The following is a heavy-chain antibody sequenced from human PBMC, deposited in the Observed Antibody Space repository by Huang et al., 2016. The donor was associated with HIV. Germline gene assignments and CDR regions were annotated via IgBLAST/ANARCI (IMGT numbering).Heavy chain of an antibody. D-gene: IGHD6-13*01. CDR2: ISGGGGST. Sequence: EVQLLESGGGLVKPGGFLSLSCAVSGFTFSSYAMCWVRQAPGKGLGCVLVISGGGGSTYYANSVKGRFTISRDNSKNTLYLQMNSLRAEDAAVYYCAKDPYSSSWFDHFDYWGQGTLVTVSS. V-gene: IGHV3-23*01. CDR3: AKDPYSSSWFDHFDY. CDR1: GFTFSSYA. J-gene: IGHJ4*02.